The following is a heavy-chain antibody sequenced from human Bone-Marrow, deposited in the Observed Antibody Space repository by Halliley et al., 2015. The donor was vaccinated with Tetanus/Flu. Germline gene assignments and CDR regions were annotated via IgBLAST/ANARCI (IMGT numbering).Heavy chain of an antibody. CDR3: ARDLEEDYYDTSYALDI. CDR2: ISSSSNYI. CDR1: GFTFRSYS. D-gene: IGHD3-22*01. Sequence: SLRLSCAASGFTFRSYSMNWVRQAPGKGLEWVSSISSSSNYIHDTDSVKGRFTISRDNAKNSLYLQMSSLRAEDTAVYYCARDLEEDYYDTSYALDIWGQGTLVTVSS. V-gene: IGHV3-21*01. J-gene: IGHJ3*02.